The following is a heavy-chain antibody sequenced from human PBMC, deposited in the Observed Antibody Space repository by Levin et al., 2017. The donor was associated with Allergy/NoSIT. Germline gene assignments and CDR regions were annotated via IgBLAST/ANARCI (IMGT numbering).Heavy chain of an antibody. CDR2: LYSGGGT. J-gene: IGHJ4*01. D-gene: IGHD5-12*01. Sequence: GGSLRLSCVASGFTVSSNYISWVRQAPGKGLEWVSTLYSGGGTNYADSVKGRFTISRDNSKNTLYLQMNSLRPEDTALYYCARDWNRSGYDFDYWGQGTLVTVSS. CDR3: ARDWNRSGYDFDY. CDR1: GFTVSSNY. V-gene: IGHV3-66*02.